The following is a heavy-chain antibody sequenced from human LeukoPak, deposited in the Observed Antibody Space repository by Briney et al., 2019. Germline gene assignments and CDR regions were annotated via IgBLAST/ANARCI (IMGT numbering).Heavy chain of an antibody. CDR3: ARGEVGQLWAYYFDY. CDR2: IYYSGST. CDR1: GGSISSYY. V-gene: IGHV4-59*01. J-gene: IGHJ4*02. Sequence: SETLSLTCTVSGGSISSYYWSWIRQPPGKGLEWIGYIYYSGSTNYNPSLKSRVTISVDTSKNQFSLKLSSVTADDTAVYYCARGEVGQLWAYYFDYWGQGTLVTVSS. D-gene: IGHD5-18*01.